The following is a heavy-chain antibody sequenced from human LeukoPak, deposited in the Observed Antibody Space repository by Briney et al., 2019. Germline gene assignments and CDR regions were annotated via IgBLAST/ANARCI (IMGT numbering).Heavy chain of an antibody. Sequence: ASVKVSCKAFGYGFTSYYIHWVRQAPGQGLEWMGIINPSVGGTTYARKFQGRVTMTTDTSTSTAYMELRSLRSDDTAVYYCARVLSWFDPWGQGTLVTVSS. J-gene: IGHJ5*02. V-gene: IGHV1-46*01. CDR3: ARVLSWFDP. D-gene: IGHD2/OR15-2a*01. CDR1: GYGFTSYY. CDR2: INPSVGGT.